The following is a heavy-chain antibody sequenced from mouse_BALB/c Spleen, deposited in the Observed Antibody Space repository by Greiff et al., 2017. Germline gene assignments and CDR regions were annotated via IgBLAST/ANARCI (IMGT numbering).Heavy chain of an antibody. CDR1: GYTFTRYV. J-gene: IGHJ2*01. V-gene: IGHV1-14*01. Sequence: EVQLQQPGPELVKPGASVKMSCKASGYTFTRYVMHWVKQKPGQGLEWIGYINPYNDGTKYNEKLKGKATLTSDKSSSTAYMELSSLTSEDSAVYYCAREGITTVVDYWGQGTTLTVSS. D-gene: IGHD1-1*01. CDR3: AREGITTVVDY. CDR2: INPYNDGT.